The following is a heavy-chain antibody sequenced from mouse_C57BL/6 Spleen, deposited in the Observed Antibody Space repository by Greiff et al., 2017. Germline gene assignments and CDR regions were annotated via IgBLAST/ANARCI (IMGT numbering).Heavy chain of an antibody. J-gene: IGHJ4*01. CDR1: GYTFTSYG. Sequence: QVQLQQSGAELARPGASVKLSCKASGYTFTSYGISWVKQRTGQGLEWIGEIYPRSGNTYYNEKFKGKATLTADKSSSTAYMELRSLTSEDSAVYFCARGGSSGYDAMDYWGQGTSVTVSS. CDR3: ARGGSSGYDAMDY. V-gene: IGHV1-81*01. CDR2: IYPRSGNT. D-gene: IGHD3-2*02.